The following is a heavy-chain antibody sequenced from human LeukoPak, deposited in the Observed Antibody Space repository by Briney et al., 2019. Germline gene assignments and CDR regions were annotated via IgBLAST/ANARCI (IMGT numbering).Heavy chain of an antibody. D-gene: IGHD6-6*01. Sequence: GALRLSCAASGFTFSSYAMHWVRQAPGKGLEWVAVISYDGSNKYYADSVKGRFTISRDNSKNTLYLQMNSLRAEDTAVYYCARGAPLLPGSSSSPYWGQGTLVTVSS. CDR2: ISYDGSNK. CDR3: ARGAPLLPGSSSSPY. J-gene: IGHJ4*02. V-gene: IGHV3-30-3*01. CDR1: GFTFSSYA.